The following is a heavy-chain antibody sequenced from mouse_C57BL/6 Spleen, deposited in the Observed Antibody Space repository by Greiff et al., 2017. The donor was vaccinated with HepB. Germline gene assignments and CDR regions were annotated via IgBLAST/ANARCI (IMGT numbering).Heavy chain of an antibody. CDR2: IYPGDGDT. CDR3: ARYGGWLLRDAMDY. J-gene: IGHJ4*01. D-gene: IGHD2-3*01. V-gene: IGHV1-82*01. CDR1: GYAFSSSW. Sequence: SGPELVKPGASVKISCKASGYAFSSSWMNWVKQRPGKGLEWIGRIYPGDGDTNYNGKFEGKATLTADKSSSTAYMQLSSLTSEDSAVYFCARYGGWLLRDAMDYWGQGTSVTVSS.